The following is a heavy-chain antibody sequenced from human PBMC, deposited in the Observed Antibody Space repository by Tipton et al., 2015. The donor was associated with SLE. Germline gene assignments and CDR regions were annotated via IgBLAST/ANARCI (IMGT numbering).Heavy chain of an antibody. CDR1: GGSITTRSYY. J-gene: IGHJ6*03. V-gene: IGHV4-39*07. Sequence: TLSLTCIVSGGSITTRSYYWGWIRQPPGKGLEWIASISYSGSTFYNPSLKSRVTISVDMSKNQFSVKLSSVTAADTAVYYCARVLGVVKSYYMDVWGKGTTVTVSS. D-gene: IGHD3-3*01. CDR2: ISYSGST. CDR3: ARVLGVVKSYYMDV.